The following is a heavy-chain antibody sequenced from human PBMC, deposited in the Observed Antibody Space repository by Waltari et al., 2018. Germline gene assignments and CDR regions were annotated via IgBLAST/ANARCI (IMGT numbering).Heavy chain of an antibody. Sequence: EVQLVESGGGLVQPGGSLRLSCAASGSTLSGTWLPWVRQVPGKGLVWVSRISGDGITINYADSVKGRFTISRDTAKNTLYLQMNSLRAEDTAVYYCARGADLRGQGILVTVSS. J-gene: IGHJ4*02. CDR3: ARGADL. V-gene: IGHV3-74*01. CDR1: GSTLSGTW. CDR2: ISGDGITI. D-gene: IGHD3-3*01.